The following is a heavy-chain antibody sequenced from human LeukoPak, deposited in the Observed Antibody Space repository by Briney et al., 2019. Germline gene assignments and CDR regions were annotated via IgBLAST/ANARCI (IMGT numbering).Heavy chain of an antibody. J-gene: IGHJ4*02. Sequence: GGSLRLSCAASGFTFSSFNMIWVRQAPGKGLVWVSSISSSSSYIYYTDQLKGRFTIYTDNAENSMYLQLNSLRAEYTAVFDCAISHTPYCSGPTCYVFDFWGQGTLVTVS. V-gene: IGHV3-21*04. CDR3: AISHTPYCSGPTCYVFDF. CDR1: GFTFSSFN. D-gene: IGHD2-15*01. CDR2: ISSSSSYI.